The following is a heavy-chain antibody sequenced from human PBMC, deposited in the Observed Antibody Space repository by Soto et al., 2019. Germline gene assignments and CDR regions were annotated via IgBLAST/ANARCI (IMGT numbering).Heavy chain of an antibody. CDR3: AADAGYSSSLAFDP. CDR1: GYTFTGYY. D-gene: IGHD6-13*01. Sequence: ASVKVSCKASGYTFTGYYMHWVRQAPGQGLEWMGWISAYNGNTNYAQKLQGRVTMTTDTSTSTAYMELRSLRSDDTAVYYCAADAGYSSSLAFDPWGQGTLVTVSS. J-gene: IGHJ5*02. CDR2: ISAYNGNT. V-gene: IGHV1-18*01.